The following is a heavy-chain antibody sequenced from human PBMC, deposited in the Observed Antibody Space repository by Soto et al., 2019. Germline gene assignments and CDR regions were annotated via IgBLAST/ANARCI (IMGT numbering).Heavy chain of an antibody. D-gene: IGHD3-10*01. Sequence: EVQLVESGGGLVQPGRSLRLSCAASGFTFDDYAMHWVRQAPGKGLEWVSGISWNSGSIGYADSVKGRFTISRDNAKNSLYLQMTSLRAEDTALYYCAKDLYYYGSGSSTDAFDIWGQGTMVTVSS. CDR2: ISWNSGSI. CDR1: GFTFDDYA. J-gene: IGHJ3*02. V-gene: IGHV3-9*01. CDR3: AKDLYYYGSGSSTDAFDI.